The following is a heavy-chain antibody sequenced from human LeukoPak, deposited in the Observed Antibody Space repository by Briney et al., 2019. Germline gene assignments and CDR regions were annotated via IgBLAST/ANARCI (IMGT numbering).Heavy chain of an antibody. CDR1: GGSISSRSYY. Sequence: PSETLSLTCTVSGGSISSRSYYWGWIRRPPGKGLEWIGSIYYSGSTYCNPSLKSRVTIFVDTSKNQFSLKLRSVTAADTAVYYCANRWRGFLDPWGQGTLVTVSS. V-gene: IGHV4-39*01. D-gene: IGHD2-15*01. CDR3: ANRWRGFLDP. J-gene: IGHJ5*02. CDR2: IYYSGST.